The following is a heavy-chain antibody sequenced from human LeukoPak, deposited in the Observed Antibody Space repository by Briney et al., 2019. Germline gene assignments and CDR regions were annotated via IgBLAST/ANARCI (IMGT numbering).Heavy chain of an antibody. CDR1: GFTFDDYP. CDR3: AKDSYSYGFNWFDP. D-gene: IGHD5-18*01. J-gene: IGHJ5*02. CDR2: ISWNSGSI. Sequence: PGGSLRLSCAASGFTFDDYPMHWVRQAPGKGLEWVSGISWNSGSIGYADSVKGRFTISRDNAKNSLYLQMNSLRAEDTALYYCAKDSYSYGFNWFDPWGQGTLVTVSS. V-gene: IGHV3-9*01.